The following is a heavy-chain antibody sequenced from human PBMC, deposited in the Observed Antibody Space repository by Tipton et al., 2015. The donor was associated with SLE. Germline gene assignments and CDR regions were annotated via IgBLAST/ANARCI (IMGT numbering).Heavy chain of an antibody. CDR3: ATNDFGLDH. CDR1: GFSFSDAW. CDR2: IKSKTDGETT. J-gene: IGHJ4*02. Sequence: GSLRLSCVASGFSFSDAWMSWVRQAPGKGLVWVGRIKSKTDGETTQYAAPVKGRFTISRDDSKNTLYLQMNGLKTEDTAVYYCATNDFGLDHWGQGTLVPVSS. V-gene: IGHV3-15*01. D-gene: IGHD1-1*01.